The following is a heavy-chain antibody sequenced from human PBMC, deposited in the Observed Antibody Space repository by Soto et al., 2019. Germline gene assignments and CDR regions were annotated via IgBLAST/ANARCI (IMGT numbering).Heavy chain of an antibody. Sequence: ASVKVSCKVSGYTLTELSMHWVRQAPGKGLEWMGGFDPEDGETIYAQKFQGRVTMTEDTSTDTAYMELSSLRSEDTAVYYCATDRGSSWYENWFDPWGQGTLVTSPQ. D-gene: IGHD6-13*01. CDR3: ATDRGSSWYENWFDP. J-gene: IGHJ5*02. V-gene: IGHV1-24*01. CDR2: FDPEDGET. CDR1: GYTLTELS.